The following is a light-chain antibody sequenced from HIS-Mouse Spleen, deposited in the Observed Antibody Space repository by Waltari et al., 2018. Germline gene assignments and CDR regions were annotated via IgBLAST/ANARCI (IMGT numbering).Light chain of an antibody. CDR2: LGS. CDR1: QSLLHSNGYNY. Sequence: DIVMTQSPLSLPVTPGEPASISCRSSQSLLHSNGYNYLDWYLQKPGQSPQHLIYLGSNRASGVPDRFSGSGSGTDFTLKISRVEAEDVGVYYCMQALQTPWTFGQGTKLEIK. J-gene: IGKJ2*01. V-gene: IGKV2-28*01. CDR3: MQALQTPWT.